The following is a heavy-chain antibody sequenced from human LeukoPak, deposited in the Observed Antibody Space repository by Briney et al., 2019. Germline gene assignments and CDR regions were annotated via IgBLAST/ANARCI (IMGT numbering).Heavy chain of an antibody. CDR2: IYYSGST. J-gene: IGHJ5*02. CDR1: GGPISSYY. V-gene: IGHV4-59*13. CDR3: ARGGYYGSGNDFRFDP. D-gene: IGHD3-10*01. Sequence: SETLSLTCTVSGGPISSYYWSWIRQPPGKGLEWIGYIYYSGSTNYKPSLKSRVTISVDTSKNQFSLKLSSVTAADTAVYYCARGGYYGSGNDFRFDPWGQGTLVTVSP.